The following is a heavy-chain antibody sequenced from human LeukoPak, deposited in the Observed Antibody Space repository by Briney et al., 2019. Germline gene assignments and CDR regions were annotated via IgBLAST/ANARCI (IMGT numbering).Heavy chain of an antibody. Sequence: SESMSLTCAVYGGSFSGYYWSWISQPPGKVLEWIGETNHSGSTNYNPSLKSRVTISVDPSKNQFSLKLSSVTAADTAVYYCARGGLYSSSWSSLGANWFDPWGQGTLVTVSS. CDR2: TNHSGST. V-gene: IGHV4-34*01. J-gene: IGHJ5*02. CDR3: ARGGLYSSSWSSLGANWFDP. D-gene: IGHD6-13*01. CDR1: GGSFSGYY.